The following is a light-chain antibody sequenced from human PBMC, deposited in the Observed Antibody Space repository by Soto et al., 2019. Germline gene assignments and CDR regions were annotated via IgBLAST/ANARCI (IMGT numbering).Light chain of an antibody. CDR2: GAS. Sequence: EIVLTQSPGTLSLSPGERATLSCRASQSVSSNYLARYQRKPGQAPRLLIYGASSRAIDIPNRFSGSGSGTDFTLTITRLEPEDFAVYYCQQYGSSPPTFGQGTKVEI. J-gene: IGKJ1*01. V-gene: IGKV3-20*01. CDR3: QQYGSSPPT. CDR1: QSVSSNY.